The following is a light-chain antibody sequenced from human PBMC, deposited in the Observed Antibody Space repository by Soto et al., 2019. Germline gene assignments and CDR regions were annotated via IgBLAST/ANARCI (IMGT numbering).Light chain of an antibody. V-gene: IGLV1-40*01. J-gene: IGLJ2*01. CDR1: SSNIGAGYD. CDR2: GNS. CDR3: CSYGGSRTFDVL. Sequence: QSVLTQPPSVSGAPGQRVTISCTGSSSNIGAGYDVHWYQQLPGTAPKLLIYGNSNRPSGVPDRFSGSKSGTSASLAITGLQAEDEADYFCCSYGGSRTFDVLFGGGTKVTVL.